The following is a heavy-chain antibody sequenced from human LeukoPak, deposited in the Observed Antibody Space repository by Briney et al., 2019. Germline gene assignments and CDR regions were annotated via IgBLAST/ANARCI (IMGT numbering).Heavy chain of an antibody. CDR1: GYTFTGYY. Sequence: ASVKVSCKASGYTFTGYYMHWVRQAPGQGLEWMGWINPNSGATDYAQKFQGRVTMTRDTSISTAYMDLTRLRSDDTAVYYCTLIYCSGGSCTFDYWGQGTLVTVSS. V-gene: IGHV1-2*02. J-gene: IGHJ4*02. CDR3: TLIYCSGGSCTFDY. CDR2: INPNSGAT. D-gene: IGHD2-15*01.